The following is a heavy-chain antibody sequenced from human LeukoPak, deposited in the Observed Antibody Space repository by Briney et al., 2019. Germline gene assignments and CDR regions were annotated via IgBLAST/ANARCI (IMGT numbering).Heavy chain of an antibody. CDR1: GGSISSSSYY. Sequence: PSETLSLTCTVSGGSISSSSYYWGWIRQPPGKGLEWIGSIYYSGSTYYNPSLKSRVTISVDTSKNQFSLKLSSVTAADTAVYYCARWRGYWYYFDYWGQGTLVTVSS. J-gene: IGHJ4*02. D-gene: IGHD3-3*01. CDR3: ARWRGYWYYFDY. CDR2: IYYSGST. V-gene: IGHV4-39*01.